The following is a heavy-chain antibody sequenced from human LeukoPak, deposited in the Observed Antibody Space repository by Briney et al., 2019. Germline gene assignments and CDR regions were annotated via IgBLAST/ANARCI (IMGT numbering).Heavy chain of an antibody. CDR3: ARGSGRESLDY. V-gene: IGHV4-59*01. CDR2: IYYSGST. J-gene: IGHJ4*02. D-gene: IGHD3-3*01. CDR1: GVSISSYY. Sequence: SETLSLTCTVSGVSISSYYWSWIRQPPGKGLEWIGYIYYSGSTNYNPSLKSRVTISVDTSKNQFSLKLSSVTAADTAVYYCARGSGRESLDYWGQGTLVTVSS.